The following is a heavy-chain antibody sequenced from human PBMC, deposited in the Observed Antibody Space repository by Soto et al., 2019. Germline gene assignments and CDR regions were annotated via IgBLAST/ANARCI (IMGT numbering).Heavy chain of an antibody. Sequence: QVQLVQSGAEVKKPGSSVKVSCKASGGTFSNYPISWVRQAPGQGLEWMGGIIPIFGTVNYAQKFQGRVTITADESTRTAYMELSSLRSEETAVYYCARGNHRWLQLWYFDLWGRGTLVTVSS. CDR1: GGTFSNYP. CDR3: ARGNHRWLQLWYFDL. J-gene: IGHJ2*01. D-gene: IGHD5-12*01. CDR2: IIPIFGTV. V-gene: IGHV1-69*12.